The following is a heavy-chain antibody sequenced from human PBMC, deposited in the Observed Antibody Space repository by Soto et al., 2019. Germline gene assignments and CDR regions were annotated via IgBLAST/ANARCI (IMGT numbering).Heavy chain of an antibody. Sequence: SETLSLTCTVFGGSISSYYWSWIRQPPGKGLEWIGYIYYSGSTNYNPSLKSRVTISVDTSKNQFSLKLSSVTAADTAVYYCARHSRARDSSGYYLPYYFDYWGQGTLVTVSS. CDR3: ARHSRARDSSGYYLPYYFDY. CDR1: GGSISSYY. V-gene: IGHV4-59*08. D-gene: IGHD3-22*01. J-gene: IGHJ4*02. CDR2: IYYSGST.